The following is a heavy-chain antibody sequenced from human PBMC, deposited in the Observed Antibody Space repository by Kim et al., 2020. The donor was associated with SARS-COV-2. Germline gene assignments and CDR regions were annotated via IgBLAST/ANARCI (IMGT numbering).Heavy chain of an antibody. CDR3: AKDRDSYALDY. J-gene: IGHJ4*02. CDR2: IWYDGSNK. Sequence: GGSLRLSCAASGFTFSSYGMHWVRQAPGKGLEWVAVIWYDGSNKYYADSVKGRFTISRDNSKNTLYLQMNSLRAEDTAVYYCAKDRDSYALDYWGQGTLVTVSS. V-gene: IGHV3-33*06. CDR1: GFTFSSYG. D-gene: IGHD5-18*01.